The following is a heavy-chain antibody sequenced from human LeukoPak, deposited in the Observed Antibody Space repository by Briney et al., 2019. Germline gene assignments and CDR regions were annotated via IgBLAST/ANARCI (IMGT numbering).Heavy chain of an antibody. CDR2: IYYSGST. D-gene: IGHD6-13*01. CDR3: ARRSSSWYVGYFDY. V-gene: IGHV4-39*01. CDR1: GGPISSSSYY. Sequence: SETLSLTCTVSGGPISSSSYYWGWIRQPPGKGLEWIGSIYYSGSTYYNPSLKSRVTISVDTSKNQFSLKLSSVTAADTAVYYCARRSSSWYVGYFDYWGQGTLVTVSS. J-gene: IGHJ4*02.